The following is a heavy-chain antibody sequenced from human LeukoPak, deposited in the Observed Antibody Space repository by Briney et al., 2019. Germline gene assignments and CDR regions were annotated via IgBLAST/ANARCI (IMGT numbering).Heavy chain of an antibody. CDR2: IKEDGSAK. CDR3: AGDTPPGGDYYFDY. J-gene: IGHJ4*02. D-gene: IGHD3-16*01. CDR1: GFTFSKSW. Sequence: PGGSLRLSCAASGFTFSKSWMSWLRQTPEKGLEWVANIKEDGSAKYYVDSVKGRFTISRDNSKNTLYLQMNSLRAEDTAVYYCAGDTPPGGDYYFDYWGQGTLVIVSS. V-gene: IGHV3-7*01.